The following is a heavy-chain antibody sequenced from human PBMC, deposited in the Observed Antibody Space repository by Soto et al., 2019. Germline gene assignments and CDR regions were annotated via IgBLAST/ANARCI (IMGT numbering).Heavy chain of an antibody. J-gene: IGHJ6*02. CDR3: ACINNLSSGDGRIDV. CDR2: IMPLYAKP. D-gene: IGHD3-9*01. Sequence: QVQLVQSGAEVKKPGSSVKVSCKASGGTFNTYTISWVRQVPGQGLEGMGGIMPLYAKPTYAQPFLGRLTIAAVEHTSTVYMELSSLRSEDTALYYCACINNLSSGDGRIDVWGRGTAVSFSS. CDR1: GGTFNTYT. V-gene: IGHV1-69*01.